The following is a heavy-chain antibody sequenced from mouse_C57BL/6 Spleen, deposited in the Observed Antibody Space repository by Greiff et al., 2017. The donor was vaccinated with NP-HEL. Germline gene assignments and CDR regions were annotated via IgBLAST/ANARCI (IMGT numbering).Heavy chain of an antibody. J-gene: IGHJ2*01. Sequence: VQLQQSGAELVKPGASVKVSCKASGYTFTSYWMHWVKQRPGQGLEGIGRIHPSDSDTNYNQKFKGKATLTVDKSSSTAYMQLSSLTSEDSAVYYCAISGGYNSFDSWGQGTTLTVSS. CDR2: IHPSDSDT. D-gene: IGHD2-2*01. CDR3: AISGGYNSFDS. V-gene: IGHV1-74*01. CDR1: GYTFTSYW.